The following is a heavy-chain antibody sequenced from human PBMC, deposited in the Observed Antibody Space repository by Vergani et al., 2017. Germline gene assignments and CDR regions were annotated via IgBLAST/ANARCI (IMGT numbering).Heavy chain of an antibody. Sequence: QVSLVESGGGVVQPGRSLTLPFSSSLFFFPNFTIPFFLPSPVKGLELVSTISKDGTPSYYAPSVMGRFAVSRDNFNNTMYLQMDRLTTDDKAVYFCARDGTDIFVSSSDYSHLLYYWGQGILVTVSS. CDR1: LFFFPNFT. CDR3: ARDGTDIFVSSSDYSHLLYY. J-gene: IGHJ4*02. V-gene: IGHV3-30*03. CDR2: ISKDGTPS. D-gene: IGHD3-22*01.